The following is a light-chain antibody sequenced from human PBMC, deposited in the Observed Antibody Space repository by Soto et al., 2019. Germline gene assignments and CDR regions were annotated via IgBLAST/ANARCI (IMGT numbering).Light chain of an antibody. Sequence: QSALTQPASVSGSPGQSITISCTGTSSDVGGYNYVSWYQQHPGKAPKLMIYDVSNRPSGVSNRFSGSKSVNTASLTISGLQAADEADYYCSSYTSSSTLLYVFGTGTKLTVL. CDR1: SSDVGGYNY. CDR2: DVS. V-gene: IGLV2-14*01. J-gene: IGLJ1*01. CDR3: SSYTSSSTLLYV.